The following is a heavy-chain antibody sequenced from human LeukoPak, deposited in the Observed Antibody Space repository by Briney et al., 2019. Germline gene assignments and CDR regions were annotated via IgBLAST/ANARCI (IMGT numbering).Heavy chain of an antibody. D-gene: IGHD5-24*01. J-gene: IGHJ4*02. Sequence: PGGSLRLSCVASGFPSSGYWMTWVRRAPGKGLEWVANIKQDGSKKSYVDSVKGRFTISRDNAKNSLYLQMNSLRAEDTAIYYCTRVGYIDEGIDYWGQGTLVTVSS. CDR1: GFPSSGYW. CDR2: IKQDGSKK. CDR3: TRVGYIDEGIDY. V-gene: IGHV3-7*04.